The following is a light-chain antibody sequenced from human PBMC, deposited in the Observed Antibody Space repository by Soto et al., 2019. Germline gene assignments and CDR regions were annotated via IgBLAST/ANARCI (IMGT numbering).Light chain of an antibody. CDR3: QQTYSTPYT. Sequence: DIQMTQSPSSLSASVGDRVTITCRASQSISNYLNWYQQKPGKAPKVLIYAASSLQSGVPSRFSGSGSGTDFTLTISSLQPEDFAIYYCQQTYSTPYTFGQGTKLEIK. CDR1: QSISNY. V-gene: IGKV1-39*01. J-gene: IGKJ2*01. CDR2: AAS.